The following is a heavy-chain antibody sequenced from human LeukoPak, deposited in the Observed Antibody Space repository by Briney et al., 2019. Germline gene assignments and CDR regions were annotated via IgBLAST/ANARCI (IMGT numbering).Heavy chain of an antibody. CDR3: ARGAVQGYFDY. J-gene: IGHJ4*02. V-gene: IGHV4-34*01. Sequence: SETLSLTCAVYGGSFSGYYWSWIRHPPGKGLEWIGEINHSGSTNYNPSLKSRVTISVDPSKNQFSLKLSSVTAADTAVYYCARGAVQGYFDYWGQGTLVTVSS. CDR2: INHSGST. CDR1: GGSFSGYY.